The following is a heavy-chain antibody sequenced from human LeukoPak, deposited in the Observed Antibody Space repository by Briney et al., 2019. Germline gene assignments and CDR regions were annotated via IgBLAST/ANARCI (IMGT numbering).Heavy chain of an antibody. CDR2: ISYDGTNK. J-gene: IGHJ5*02. D-gene: IGHD3-3*02. V-gene: IGHV3-30*18. CDR3: TKKAFASENHHWFDP. Sequence: GRSLRLSCAASGFTFSNYDIHWVRQTPGKGLEWVAVISYDGTNKCYADSVKGRFTISRDSSKNTLYLQMNSLRAEDTAVYYCTKKAFASENHHWFDPWGQGTLVTVSS. CDR1: GFTFSNYD.